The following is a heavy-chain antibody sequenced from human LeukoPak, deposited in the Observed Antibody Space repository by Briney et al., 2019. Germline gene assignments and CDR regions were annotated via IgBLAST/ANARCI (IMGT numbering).Heavy chain of an antibody. CDR3: ARDYDGEVAVPANWFAP. Sequence: PGGSLRLSCAASGFTVSSNYMSWVRQAPGKGLEWVSSIGSRNIYIYYADSVKGRFTISRDDARNSLYLQMNSLRAEDTAVYFCARDYDGEVAVPANWFAPWGQGTLVTVSS. CDR2: IGSRNIYI. V-gene: IGHV3-21*01. D-gene: IGHD2-15*01. CDR1: GFTVSSNY. J-gene: IGHJ5*02.